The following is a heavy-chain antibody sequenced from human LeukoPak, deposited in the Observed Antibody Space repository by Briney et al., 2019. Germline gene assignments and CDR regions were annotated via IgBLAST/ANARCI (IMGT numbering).Heavy chain of an antibody. CDR2: IIPIFGTA. Sequence: ASVKVSCKASGGTFSSYAISWVRQAPGQRLEWMGGIIPIFGTANYAQKFQGRVTITTDESTSTAYMELSSLRPEDTAVYYCAIGERWFGELFPEGYWGQGTLVTVSS. D-gene: IGHD3-10*01. CDR3: AIGERWFGELFPEGY. V-gene: IGHV1-69*05. CDR1: GGTFSSYA. J-gene: IGHJ4*02.